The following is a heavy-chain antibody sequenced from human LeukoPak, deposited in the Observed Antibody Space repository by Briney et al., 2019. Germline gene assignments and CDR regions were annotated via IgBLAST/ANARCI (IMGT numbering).Heavy chain of an antibody. V-gene: IGHV4-39*01. Sequence: PSETLSLTYTASGGSISSSSYYWGWIRQPPGKGLEWIGSIYYSGSTYYNPSLKSRVTISVDTSKNQFSLKLSSVTAADTAVYYCARPRQWLVAFDIWGQGTMVTVSS. CDR2: IYYSGST. J-gene: IGHJ3*02. CDR3: ARPRQWLVAFDI. CDR1: GGSISSSSYY. D-gene: IGHD6-19*01.